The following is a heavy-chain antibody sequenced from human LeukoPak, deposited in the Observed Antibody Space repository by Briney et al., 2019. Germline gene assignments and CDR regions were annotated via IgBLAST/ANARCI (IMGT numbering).Heavy chain of an antibody. D-gene: IGHD6-6*01. CDR2: ISGSGGST. CDR3: AKDLYSSSAPPILDY. V-gene: IGHV3-23*01. Sequence: GGSLRLSCAASGFTFSSYAMSWVRRAPREGLEWVSAISGSGGSTYYADSVKGRFTISRDNSKNTLYLQMNSLRAEDTAVYYCAKDLYSSSAPPILDYWGQGTLVTVSS. CDR1: GFTFSSYA. J-gene: IGHJ4*02.